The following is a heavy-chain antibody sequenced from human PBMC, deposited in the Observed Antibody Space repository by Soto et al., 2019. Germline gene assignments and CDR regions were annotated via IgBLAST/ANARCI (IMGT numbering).Heavy chain of an antibody. J-gene: IGHJ6*02. V-gene: IGHV3-30*03. CDR2: ISYDGSYK. D-gene: IGHD2-2*01. CDR1: GFTFSSYV. CDR3: ATDPEGYCSSTRCYTYHGLDV. Sequence: PGGSLRLSCAASGFTFSSYVMHRVRQAPGKGLEWVAVISYDGSYKYYADSVKGRFTISRDNSKYTLYLQMNSLRVEDTAVYYCATDPEGYCSSTRCYTYHGLDVWGQGTTVTVSS.